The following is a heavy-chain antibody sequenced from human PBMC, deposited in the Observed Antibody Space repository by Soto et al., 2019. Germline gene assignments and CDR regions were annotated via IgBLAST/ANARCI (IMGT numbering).Heavy chain of an antibody. V-gene: IGHV3-23*01. CDR1: GFNFGNYG. Sequence: EVQLLEAGGGLIQPGGSLRLSCTASGFNFGNYGMSWVRQAPGKGLEWLSAIIYNGDTSYYADSVRGRFTISRDNSKNTLYLQLNDLGAADTAIYYCAKDYDYGDSLPYDCWGLGTLVTVSS. J-gene: IGHJ4*02. D-gene: IGHD4-17*01. CDR3: AKDYDYGDSLPYDC. CDR2: IIYNGDTS.